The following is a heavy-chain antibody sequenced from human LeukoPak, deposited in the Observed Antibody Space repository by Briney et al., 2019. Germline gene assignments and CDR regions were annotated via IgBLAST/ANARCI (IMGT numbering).Heavy chain of an antibody. CDR3: ARSTYYDILTGYDYYYYYYMDV. J-gene: IGHJ6*03. Sequence: PSETLSLTCAVSGGSISSSNWWSWVRQPPGKGLEWIGYIYYSGSTNYNPSLKSRVTISVDTSKNQFSLKLSSVTAADTAVYYCARSTYYDILTGYDYYYYYYMDVWGKGTTVTVSS. D-gene: IGHD3-9*01. V-gene: IGHV4-4*02. CDR2: IYYSGST. CDR1: GGSISSSNW.